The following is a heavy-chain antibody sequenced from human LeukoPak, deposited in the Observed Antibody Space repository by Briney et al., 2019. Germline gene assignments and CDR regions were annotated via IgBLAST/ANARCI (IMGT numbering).Heavy chain of an antibody. CDR3: SRDLYSSSWRMYNWFDP. D-gene: IGHD6-13*01. J-gene: IGHJ5*02. Sequence: QPGGSLRLSCTASGFTFGDYVMSWVRQAPGKGLEWVGSIRSKDYGGTTQYAASVKGRFTISRDDSRGIAYLQMTSLKTEDTAVYYCSRDLYSSSWRMYNWFDPRGQGTLVTVSS. CDR2: IRSKDYGGTT. CDR1: GFTFGDYV. V-gene: IGHV3-49*04.